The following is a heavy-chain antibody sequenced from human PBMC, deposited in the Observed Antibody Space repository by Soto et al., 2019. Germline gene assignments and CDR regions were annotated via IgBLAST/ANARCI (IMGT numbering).Heavy chain of an antibody. D-gene: IGHD3-9*01. Sequence: GGPLRLSCAASGFTFSNYAMSWVRQAPGKGLEWVSGIGSSGSNTYYADSVKGRFTISRDNSKNTLFLQMNSLRAEDTAEYYSARVVRYFDTPYGMDVWGQGTTVTVSS. CDR1: GFTFSNYA. V-gene: IGHV3-23*01. CDR2: IGSSGSNT. CDR3: ARVVRYFDTPYGMDV. J-gene: IGHJ6*02.